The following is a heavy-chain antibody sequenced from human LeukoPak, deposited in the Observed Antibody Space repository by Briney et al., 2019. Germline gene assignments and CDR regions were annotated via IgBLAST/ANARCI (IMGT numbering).Heavy chain of an antibody. CDR1: GFTFSSYS. Sequence: GGSLRLSCAASGFTFSSYSMNWVRQAPGKGLEWVSYISSSSSTIYYADSVMGRFTISRDNSKNTLYLQMNSLRAEDTAVYYCAKGSLVVVAIPDYWGQGTLVTVSS. D-gene: IGHD3-22*01. CDR2: ISSSSSTI. J-gene: IGHJ4*02. CDR3: AKGSLVVVAIPDY. V-gene: IGHV3-48*01.